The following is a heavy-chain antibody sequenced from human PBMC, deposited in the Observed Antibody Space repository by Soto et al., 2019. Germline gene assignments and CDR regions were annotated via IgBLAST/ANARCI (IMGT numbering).Heavy chain of an antibody. CDR3: ARVPSYYDFNSPYYYYYMDV. V-gene: IGHV1-8*01. J-gene: IGHJ6*03. CDR2: MNPNSGNT. CDR1: GYTFTSYD. Sequence: QVQLVQSGAEVKKPGASVKVSCKASGYTFTSYDINWVRQATGQGLEWMGWMNPNSGNTGYAQKFHGRVTMTRNTSISTAYMELSSLRSEDTAVYYCARVPSYYDFNSPYYYYYMDVWGKGTTVTVSS. D-gene: IGHD3-3*01.